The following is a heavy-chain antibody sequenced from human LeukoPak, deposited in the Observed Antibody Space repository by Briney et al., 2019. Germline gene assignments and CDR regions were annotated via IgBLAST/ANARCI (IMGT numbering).Heavy chain of an antibody. CDR2: IYHSGFT. CDR3: ARHFSSRSHLSGSSSGHDAFDL. V-gene: IGHV4-59*08. CDR1: GGSISSNY. Sequence: PSETLSLTCSVSGGSISSNYWSWIRQPPGKGLEGIGNIYHSGFTNYNPSLKSRVTISEDTSKNQFTLKHSSVNAADTAVYYCARHFSSRSHLSGSSSGHDAFDLWGRGTMVTVSS. D-gene: IGHD3-22*01. J-gene: IGHJ3*01.